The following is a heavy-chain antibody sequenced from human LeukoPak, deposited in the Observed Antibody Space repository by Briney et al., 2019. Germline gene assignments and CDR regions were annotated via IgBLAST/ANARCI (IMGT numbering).Heavy chain of an antibody. V-gene: IGHV3-23*01. Sequence: GGSLRLSCAASGFTFSSYAMSWVRQAPGKGLEWVSAISGSGGSTYYADSVKGRFTISRDNSKNTLYLQMNSLRAEDTAVYYCAKRYCSSTSCLYIDYWGQGTLVTVSS. D-gene: IGHD2-2*01. CDR2: ISGSGGST. CDR1: GFTFSSYA. J-gene: IGHJ4*02. CDR3: AKRYCSSTSCLYIDY.